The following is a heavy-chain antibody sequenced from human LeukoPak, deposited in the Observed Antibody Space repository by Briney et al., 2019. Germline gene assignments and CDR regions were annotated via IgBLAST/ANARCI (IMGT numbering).Heavy chain of an antibody. CDR1: GFTFSAFS. Sequence: GGSLRLSCAASGFTFSAFSMNWVRQAPGKGLEWVSAISSSSSDIYYTDSVRGRFTISRDNANNFLYLQVSSLRAEDTAVYYCATGYTSGTRIDYWGQGTLVSVSS. J-gene: IGHJ4*02. CDR2: ISSSSSDI. CDR3: ATGYTSGTRIDY. V-gene: IGHV3-21*01. D-gene: IGHD6-19*01.